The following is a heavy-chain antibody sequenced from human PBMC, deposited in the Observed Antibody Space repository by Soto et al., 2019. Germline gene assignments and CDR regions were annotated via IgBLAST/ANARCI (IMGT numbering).Heavy chain of an antibody. J-gene: IGHJ4*02. D-gene: IGHD3-16*01. V-gene: IGHV4-59*11. CDR2: ISYSGST. CDR3: ARADPDASVGY. CDR1: GGSISSHY. Sequence: SETLSLSCPVSGGSISSHYWTWLRQPPGKGLEWIGYISYSGSTYYNPSLKSRVTISADTSRNQFSLKLSSVIAADTAVYYCARADPDASVGYWGQGTLVTVPS.